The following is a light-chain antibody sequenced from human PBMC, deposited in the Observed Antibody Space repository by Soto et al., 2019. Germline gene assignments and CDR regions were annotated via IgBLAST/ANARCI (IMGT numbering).Light chain of an antibody. V-gene: IGKV2-28*01. CDR1: QSLLHSDGHNY. Sequence: DIVMTQSPLSLPVTPGEPASISCRSSQSLLHSDGHNYLDWYVQKPGESPQLLIYLDSTRASGVPDRFRGRGSGTDFTLQINRVEAEDVGVYYCMQALQTPTFGGGTKVEIK. CDR3: MQALQTPT. J-gene: IGKJ4*01. CDR2: LDS.